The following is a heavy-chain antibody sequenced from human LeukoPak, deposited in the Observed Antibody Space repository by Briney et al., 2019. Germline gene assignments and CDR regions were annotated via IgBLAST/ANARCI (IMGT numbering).Heavy chain of an antibody. CDR2: ISSSGSTI. V-gene: IGHV3-11*01. D-gene: IGHD5-12*01. CDR3: ATDRDIVATIFDY. CDR1: GFTFSDYY. Sequence: GGSLRLSFAASGFTFSDYYMSWIRQAPGKGLEWVSYISSSGSTIYYADSVKGRFTISRDNAKNSLYLQMNSLRAEDTAVYYCATDRDIVATIFDYWGQGTLVTVSS. J-gene: IGHJ4*02.